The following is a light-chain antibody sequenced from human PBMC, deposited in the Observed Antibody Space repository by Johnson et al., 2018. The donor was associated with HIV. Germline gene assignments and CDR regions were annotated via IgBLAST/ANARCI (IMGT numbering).Light chain of an antibody. CDR1: SSNIGNNY. J-gene: IGLJ1*01. V-gene: IGLV1-51*02. CDR2: ENN. Sequence: QAVLTQPPSVSAAPGQKVTISCSGSSSNIGNNYVSWYQQRPGTAPKLLIYENNKRPSGIPDRFSGSKSGTSATLGITGLQTGDEADYYCGTWDSSLSVVFGTVTKVTVL. CDR3: GTWDSSLSVV.